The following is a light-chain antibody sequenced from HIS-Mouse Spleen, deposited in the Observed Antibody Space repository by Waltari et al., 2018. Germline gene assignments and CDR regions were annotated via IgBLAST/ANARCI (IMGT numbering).Light chain of an antibody. J-gene: IGLJ3*02. CDR2: DDS. CDR3: QVWDSSSDHWV. Sequence: SYVLTQPPSVSVAPGKTARINCGGNNIGSKSVHWDQQKPGQAPVLGVYDDSDRPSGIPARFAGSNSGNTATLTISRVEAGDEADYYCQVWDSSSDHWVFGGGTKLTVL. CDR1: NIGSKS. V-gene: IGLV3-21*03.